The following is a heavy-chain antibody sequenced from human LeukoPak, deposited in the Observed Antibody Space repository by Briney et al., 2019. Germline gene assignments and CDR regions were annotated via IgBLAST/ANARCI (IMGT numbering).Heavy chain of an antibody. CDR2: ISSSSSTI. Sequence: PGGSLRLSCTASGFTFSSYSMNWVRQAPGKGLGWVSYISSSSSTIYYADSVKGRFTISRDNAKNSLYLQMNRLRAEDTAVYYCARGTPGGGQIVIDYWGQGTLVTVSS. CDR1: GFTFSSYS. V-gene: IGHV3-48*04. J-gene: IGHJ4*02. D-gene: IGHD3-10*01. CDR3: ARGTPGGGQIVIDY.